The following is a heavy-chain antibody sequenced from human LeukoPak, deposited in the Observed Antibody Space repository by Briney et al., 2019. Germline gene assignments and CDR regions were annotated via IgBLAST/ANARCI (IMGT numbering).Heavy chain of an antibody. CDR2: ISAGGGTT. CDR1: GFTFSSYA. V-gene: IGHV3-23*01. CDR3: AKDMPAYSGARGFDY. Sequence: GGSLRLSCAASGFTFSSYAMSWVRQAPGKGLEWVSHISAGGGTTYYAGSVKGRFTISRDNSKNTLYLQMNSLRAEDTAVYYCAKDMPAYSGARGFDYWGQGTLVTVSS. J-gene: IGHJ4*02. D-gene: IGHD5-12*01.